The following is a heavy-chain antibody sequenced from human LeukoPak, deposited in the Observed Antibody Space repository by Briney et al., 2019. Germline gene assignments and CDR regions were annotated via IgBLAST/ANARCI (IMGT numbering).Heavy chain of an antibody. J-gene: IGHJ4*02. CDR1: RDSISNYY. Sequence: SETLSLTCSVSRDSISNYYWSWIRQSPGRGLEWIGYIYYTGSTNYNPSLKSRVTMSVDTSKNQFSLKLTSVTAADTAVYYCARGTQVRRSGIDYWGQGTLVTVSS. V-gene: IGHV4-59*01. CDR3: ARGTQVRRSGIDY. CDR2: IYYTGST. D-gene: IGHD1-26*01.